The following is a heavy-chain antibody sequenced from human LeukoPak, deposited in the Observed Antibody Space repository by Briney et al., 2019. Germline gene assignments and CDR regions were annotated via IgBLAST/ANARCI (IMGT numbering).Heavy chain of an antibody. CDR1: GFTFSSSA. CDR3: TRDSPGSIDY. J-gene: IGHJ4*02. CDR2: ISYDGRDI. V-gene: IGHV3-30*04. Sequence: GSLRLSCAASGFTFSSSAMHWVRQAPGKGLEWVAVISYDGRDIQYADSVKGRFTISRDNSENTLYVQMNSLRPEDAAIYYCTRDSPGSIDYWGQGTLVTVSS.